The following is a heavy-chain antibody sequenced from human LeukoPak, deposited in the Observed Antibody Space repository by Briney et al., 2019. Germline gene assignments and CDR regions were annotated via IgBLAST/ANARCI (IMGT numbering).Heavy chain of an antibody. J-gene: IGHJ4*02. D-gene: IGHD6-6*01. V-gene: IGHV4-34*01. CDR1: GGSFSGYY. CDR2: INHSGST. Sequence: SETLSLTCAVYGGSFSGYYWSWIRQPPGKGLEWIGEINHSGSTNYNPSLKSRVTISVDTSKNQFSLKLSSVTAADTAVYYCARRSNSSSSRVDYWGQGTLVTISS. CDR3: ARRSNSSSSRVDY.